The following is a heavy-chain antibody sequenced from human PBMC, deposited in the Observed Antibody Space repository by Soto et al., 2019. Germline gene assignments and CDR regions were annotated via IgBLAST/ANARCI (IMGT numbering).Heavy chain of an antibody. CDR1: GYTFTGYY. CDR2: INPNSGGT. Sequence: GASVKVSCKASGYTFTGYYMHWVRQAPGQGLEWMGWINPNSGGTSYAQKFQGRVTMTRDTSISTAYMELSRLRSDDTAVYYCARTARYSPRSLIDYWGQGTLVTVSS. D-gene: IGHD5-18*01. J-gene: IGHJ4*02. CDR3: ARTARYSPRSLIDY. V-gene: IGHV1-2*02.